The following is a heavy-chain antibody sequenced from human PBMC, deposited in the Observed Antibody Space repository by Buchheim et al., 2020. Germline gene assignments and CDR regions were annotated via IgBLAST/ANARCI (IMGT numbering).Heavy chain of an antibody. D-gene: IGHD6-13*01. CDR2: IYYSGST. Sequence: QPQLQESGPGLVKPSETLSLTCTVSGGSISSSSYYWGWIRQPPGKGLEWIGSIYYSGSTYYNPSLKSRVTISVDTSKNQFSLKLSSVTAADTAVYYCATLAAAGIPTTFDYWGQGTL. CDR1: GGSISSSSYY. V-gene: IGHV4-39*07. J-gene: IGHJ4*02. CDR3: ATLAAAGIPTTFDY.